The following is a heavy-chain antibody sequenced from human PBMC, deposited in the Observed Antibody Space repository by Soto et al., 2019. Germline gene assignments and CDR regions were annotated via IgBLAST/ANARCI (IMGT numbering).Heavy chain of an antibody. Sequence: GGSLRLSCLASGFTFRNYAMHWVRQAPGKGLECVAVISYDGGNKFYRDYVKGRFTISRDNSKNTLCPQINSLRYEDTAVYYCARGDREDIAVVIGVRPGEYGVDVWGQGTTVTVSS. D-gene: IGHD2-15*01. CDR3: ARGDREDIAVVIGVRPGEYGVDV. J-gene: IGHJ6*02. V-gene: IGHV3-30-3*01. CDR2: ISYDGGNK. CDR1: GFTFRNYA.